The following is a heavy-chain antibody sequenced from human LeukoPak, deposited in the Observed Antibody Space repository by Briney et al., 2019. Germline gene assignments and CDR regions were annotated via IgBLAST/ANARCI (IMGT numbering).Heavy chain of an antibody. D-gene: IGHD3-9*01. J-gene: IGHJ4*02. CDR2: ISGSGGST. CDR1: GFTFSSYA. V-gene: IGHV3-23*01. Sequence: GGSLRLSCAASGFTFSSYAMSWVRQAPGKGLEWVSAISGSGGSTYYADSVKGRFTISRDNSKNTLYLQMNSLRAEDTAVYYCAKGATVLRYFDWLLAHTSHFDYWGQGTLVTVSS. CDR3: AKGATVLRYFDWLLAHTSHFDY.